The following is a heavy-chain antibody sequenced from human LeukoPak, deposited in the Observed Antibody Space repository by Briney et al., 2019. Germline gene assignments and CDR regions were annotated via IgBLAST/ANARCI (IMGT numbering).Heavy chain of an antibody. CDR2: TIPIFGTA. V-gene: IGHV1-69*05. Sequence: SVKVSCKASGGTFSSDTISWVRQAPGQGLEWMRGTIPIFGTANYAQKFQGRVTITTDESTSTAYMELSSLRSEDTAVYYCARQLWFGESLASDYYYMDVWGKGTTVTVSS. J-gene: IGHJ6*03. CDR3: ARQLWFGESLASDYYYMDV. CDR1: GGTFSSDT. D-gene: IGHD3-10*01.